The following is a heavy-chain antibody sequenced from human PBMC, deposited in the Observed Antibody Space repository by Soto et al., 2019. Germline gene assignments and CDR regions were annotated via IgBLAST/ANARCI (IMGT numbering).Heavy chain of an antibody. Sequence: ASVKVSCKASGYTFTSYDINWVRQANGQGLEWMGWMNPNSGRTAYAQKFQGRVTMTRSTSISTAYMELSSLRSEDTAVYYCARPHYYIWGSHRTIESYAMDVWGQGTTVTVSS. D-gene: IGHD3-16*02. J-gene: IGHJ6*02. V-gene: IGHV1-8*01. CDR2: MNPNSGRT. CDR3: ARPHYYIWGSHRTIESYAMDV. CDR1: GYTFTSYD.